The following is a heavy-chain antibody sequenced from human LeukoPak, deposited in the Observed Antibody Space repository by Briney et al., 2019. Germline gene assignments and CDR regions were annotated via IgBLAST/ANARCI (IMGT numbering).Heavy chain of an antibody. D-gene: IGHD3-3*01. J-gene: IGHJ5*02. CDR3: AKERAYYDFWSGYSWFDP. CDR1: GFTFSSYG. Sequence: GGSLRLSCAASGFTFSSYGMHWVRQAPGKGLEWVAVISYDGSNKYYADSVKGRFTISRDNSKNTPYLQMNSLRAEDTAVYYCAKERAYYDFWSGYSWFDPWGQGTLVTVSS. CDR2: ISYDGSNK. V-gene: IGHV3-30*18.